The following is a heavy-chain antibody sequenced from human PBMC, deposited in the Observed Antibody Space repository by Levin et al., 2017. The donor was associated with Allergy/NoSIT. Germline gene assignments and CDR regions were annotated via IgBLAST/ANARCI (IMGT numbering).Heavy chain of an antibody. D-gene: IGHD4-11*01. CDR3: TKDYSNYVHYQHYGMDV. V-gene: IGHV3-30*18. CDR2: ISYDGSNE. J-gene: IGHJ6*02. CDR1: GFIFSSYG. Sequence: GGSLRLSCAASGFIFSSYGMHWVRQAPGKGLEWVAVISYDGSNEKYADSVKGRFTISRDNSKNTVWLQMNSLRGEDTAVYYCTKDYSNYVHYQHYGMDVWGQGTTVTVSS.